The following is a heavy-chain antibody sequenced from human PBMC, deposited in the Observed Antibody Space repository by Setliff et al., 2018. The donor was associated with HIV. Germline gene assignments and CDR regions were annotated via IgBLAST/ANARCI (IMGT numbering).Heavy chain of an antibody. J-gene: IGHJ4*02. CDR1: GYTFTNYY. CDR3: ATGLLWFGELLYGTY. V-gene: IGHV7-4-1*02. Sequence: GASVKVSCKASGYTFTNYYMHWVRQAPGQGLEWMGWINTETGNPMYAQGFTGRFVFSLDTSVSTAYLQISSLKAEDTAVYYCATGLLWFGELLYGTYWGQGTLVTVSS. CDR2: INTETGNP. D-gene: IGHD3-10*01.